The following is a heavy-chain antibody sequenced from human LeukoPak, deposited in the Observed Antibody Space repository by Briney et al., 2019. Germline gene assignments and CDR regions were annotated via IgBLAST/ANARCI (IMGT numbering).Heavy chain of an antibody. CDR2: VYHTGNM. V-gene: IGHV4-30-2*01. D-gene: IGHD3-22*01. CDR1: GGSVNSGGFS. Sequence: PSETLSLTCAVSGGSVNSGGFSWTWLRRPPGKGLEWIGYVYHTGNMYYNPSPEGRVTISLDTSKNQFSLELTSVTAADTAVYFCARGVEGYDVSGFYYDYWGQGTLVTVSS. CDR3: ARGVEGYDVSGFYYDY. J-gene: IGHJ4*02.